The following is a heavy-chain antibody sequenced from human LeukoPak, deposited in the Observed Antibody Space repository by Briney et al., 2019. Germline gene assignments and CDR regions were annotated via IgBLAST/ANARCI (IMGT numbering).Heavy chain of an antibody. V-gene: IGHV3-23*01. Sequence: GGSLRLSCAASGFTFSSYAMSWVRQAPGKGLEWVSAISGSGGSTYYADSVKGRFTISRDNSKNTLYLQMSSLRPEDTSLYYCARGNLYIVATIEDYWGQGTLVTVSS. CDR1: GFTFSSYA. CDR2: ISGSGGST. D-gene: IGHD5-12*01. J-gene: IGHJ4*02. CDR3: ARGNLYIVATIEDY.